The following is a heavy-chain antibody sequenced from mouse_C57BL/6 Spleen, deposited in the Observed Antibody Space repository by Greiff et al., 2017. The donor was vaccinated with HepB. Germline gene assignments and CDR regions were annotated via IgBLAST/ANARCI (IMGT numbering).Heavy chain of an antibody. CDR2: IYPRSGST. V-gene: IGHV1-81*01. Sequence: VQLQQSGAELARPGASVKLSCKASGYTFPSYGLSWVKQRTGQGLEWIGEIYPRSGSTYYNEKFKGKATLTADKSSSTAYMELRSLTSEDSAVYFCARVSGSHWYFDVWGTGTTVTVSS. CDR1: GYTFPSYG. D-gene: IGHD1-1*01. CDR3: ARVSGSHWYFDV. J-gene: IGHJ1*03.